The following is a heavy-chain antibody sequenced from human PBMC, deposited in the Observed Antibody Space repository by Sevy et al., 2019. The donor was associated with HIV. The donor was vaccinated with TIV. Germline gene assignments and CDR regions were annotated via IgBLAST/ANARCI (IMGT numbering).Heavy chain of an antibody. V-gene: IGHV1-2*02. Sequence: ASVKVSCKASGYTFTGYYMHWVRQAPEQGLEWMGWINPNSGGTNYAQKFQGRVTMTRDTSISTAYMELSRLRSDDTAVYYCARADIVVVVAATPGYYGMDVWGQGTTVTVSS. D-gene: IGHD2-15*01. CDR1: GYTFTGYY. CDR3: ARADIVVVVAATPGYYGMDV. J-gene: IGHJ6*02. CDR2: INPNSGGT.